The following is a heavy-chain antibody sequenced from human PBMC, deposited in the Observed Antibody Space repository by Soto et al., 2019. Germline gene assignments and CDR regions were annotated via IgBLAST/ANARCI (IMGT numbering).Heavy chain of an antibody. CDR3: ARGRYGDY. J-gene: IGHJ4*02. Sequence: QVHLVQSGAEVKKPGASVKVSCKGSGYAFTTYGITWVRQAPGQGLEWMGWISAHNGNTNYAPKLQGRVTVTRDTSTSTDYMELRSLRSDDTAVYYCARGRYGDYWGQGALVTVSS. CDR2: ISAHNGNT. CDR1: GYAFTTYG. D-gene: IGHD1-1*01. V-gene: IGHV1-18*01.